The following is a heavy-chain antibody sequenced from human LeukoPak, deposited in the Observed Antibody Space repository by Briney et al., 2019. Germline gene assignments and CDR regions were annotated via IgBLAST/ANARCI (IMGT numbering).Heavy chain of an antibody. J-gene: IGHJ4*02. V-gene: IGHV4-39*01. CDR2: IYYSGST. D-gene: IGHD6-6*01. CDR1: GGSISSSSYY. Sequence: SETLSPTCTVSGGSISSSSYYWGWIRQPPGKGLEWIGSIYYSGSTYYNPSLKSRVTISVDTSKNQFSLKLSSVTAADTAVYYCARYSSSGPADYWGQGTLVTVSS. CDR3: ARYSSSGPADY.